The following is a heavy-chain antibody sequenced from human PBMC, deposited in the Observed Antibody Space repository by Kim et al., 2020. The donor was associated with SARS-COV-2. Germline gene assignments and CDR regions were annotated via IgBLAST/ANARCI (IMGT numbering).Heavy chain of an antibody. Sequence: GGSLRLSCAASGFTFSSYGMHWVRQAPGKGLEWVAVISYDGSNKYYADSVKGRFTISRDNSKNTLYLQMNSLRAEDTAVYYCAKDGWDYYDSSDQAVIWGQGTMVTVSS. V-gene: IGHV3-30*18. CDR3: AKDGWDYYDSSDQAVI. J-gene: IGHJ3*02. CDR1: GFTFSSYG. CDR2: ISYDGSNK. D-gene: IGHD3-22*01.